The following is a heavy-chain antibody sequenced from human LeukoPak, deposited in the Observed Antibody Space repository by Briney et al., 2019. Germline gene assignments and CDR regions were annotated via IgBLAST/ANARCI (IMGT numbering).Heavy chain of an antibody. Sequence: ASVKISCKASGYTFTSYGISWVRQAPGQGLEWMGWISAYNGNTNYAQKLQGRVTMTTDTSTSTAYMELRSPRSDDTAVYYCARLGYSYGSFDSSDYWGQGTLVTVSS. CDR3: ARLGYSYGSFDSSDY. J-gene: IGHJ4*02. CDR2: ISAYNGNT. D-gene: IGHD5-18*01. CDR1: GYTFTSYG. V-gene: IGHV1-18*01.